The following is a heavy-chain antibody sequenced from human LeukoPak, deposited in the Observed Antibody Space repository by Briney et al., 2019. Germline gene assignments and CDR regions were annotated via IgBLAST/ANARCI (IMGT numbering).Heavy chain of an antibody. CDR3: ARGTTVTTYYYYYMDV. CDR2: IIPIFGTA. D-gene: IGHD4-11*01. CDR1: GGTFSSYA. J-gene: IGHJ6*03. V-gene: IGHV1-69*06. Sequence: GASVKVSCKASGGTFSSYAISWVRQAPGQGLEWMGGIIPIFGTANYAQKFQGRVTITADKSTSTAYMELSSLRSEDTAVYYCARGTTVTTYYYYYMDVWGKGTTVTVSS.